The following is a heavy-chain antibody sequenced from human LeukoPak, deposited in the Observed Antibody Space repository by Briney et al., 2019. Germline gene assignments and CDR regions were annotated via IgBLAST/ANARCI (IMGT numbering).Heavy chain of an antibody. CDR1: GGTFSSYA. CDR3: AREAHRAVAGPFSDY. J-gene: IGHJ4*02. D-gene: IGHD6-19*01. V-gene: IGHV1-69*04. Sequence: SVKVSCKASGGTFSSYAISWVRQAPGQGLEWMGRIIPILGIANYAQKFQGRVTITADKSTGTAYMELSSLRSEDTAVYYCAREAHRAVAGPFSDYWGQGTLVTVSS. CDR2: IIPILGIA.